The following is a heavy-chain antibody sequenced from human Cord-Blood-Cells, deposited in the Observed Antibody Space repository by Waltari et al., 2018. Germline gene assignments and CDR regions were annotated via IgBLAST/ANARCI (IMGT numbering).Heavy chain of an antibody. CDR1: GFTFSSYE. Sequence: EVQLVESGGGLVQPGGSLRLSCAASGFTFSSYEMNWVRQAPGKGLEWVSYISSSVSTIYYADSVKGRFTISRDNAKNSLYLQMNSLRAEDTAVYYCARDCRSTSCYLYYGMDVWGQGTTVTVSS. D-gene: IGHD2-2*01. CDR2: ISSSVSTI. V-gene: IGHV3-48*03. CDR3: ARDCRSTSCYLYYGMDV. J-gene: IGHJ6*02.